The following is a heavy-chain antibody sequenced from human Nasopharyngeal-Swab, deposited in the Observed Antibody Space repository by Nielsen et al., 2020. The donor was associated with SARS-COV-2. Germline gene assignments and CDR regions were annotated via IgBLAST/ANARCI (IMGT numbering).Heavy chain of an antibody. V-gene: IGHV1-69*02. Sequence: WVRQAPGQGLEWMGRIIPILGIANYAQKFQGRVTITADKSTSTAYMELSSLRSEDTAAYYCARGWERWLRSPGNAFDIWGQGTMVTVSS. D-gene: IGHD5-24*01. J-gene: IGHJ3*02. CDR3: ARGWERWLRSPGNAFDI. CDR2: IIPILGIA.